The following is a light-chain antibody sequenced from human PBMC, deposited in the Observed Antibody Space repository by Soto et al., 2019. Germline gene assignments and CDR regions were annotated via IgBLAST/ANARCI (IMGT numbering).Light chain of an antibody. CDR1: QSVSSN. CDR3: QQYGSSPRT. CDR2: GAS. Sequence: EIVRTQSPATLSVSPGERATLSCRASQSVSSNLAWYQQKPGQAPRLLIYGASTRATGIPARFSGSGSGTDFTLTISSLEPEDFAVYYCQQYGSSPRTFGQGTRLEI. J-gene: IGKJ5*01. V-gene: IGKV3-15*01.